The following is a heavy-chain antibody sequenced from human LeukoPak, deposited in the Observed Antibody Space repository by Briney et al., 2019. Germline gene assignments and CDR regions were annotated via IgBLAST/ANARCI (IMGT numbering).Heavy chain of an antibody. CDR1: GGSFSGYY. CDR2: INHSGST. J-gene: IGHJ6*02. Sequence: SETLSLTCAVYGGSFSGYYWSWIRQPPGKGLEWIGEINHSGSTNYNPSLKSRVTISVDTSKNQFSLKLSSVTAADTAVYYCARTYYYYGMDVWGQGTTVTVSS. CDR3: ARTYYYYGMDV. V-gene: IGHV4-34*01.